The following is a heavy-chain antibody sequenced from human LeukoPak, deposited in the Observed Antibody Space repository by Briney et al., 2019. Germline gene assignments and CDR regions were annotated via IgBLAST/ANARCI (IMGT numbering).Heavy chain of an antibody. D-gene: IGHD6-13*01. Sequence: GGSLRLSCAASGFTFSSYAMSWVRQAPGKGLEWVSAISGSGGSTYYADSVKGRFTISRDNSKNTLYLQMNSLRSEDTAVYYCATVALGYRVREYSSSWELDYWGQGTLVTVSS. J-gene: IGHJ4*02. CDR1: GFTFSSYA. CDR3: ATVALGYRVREYSSSWELDY. V-gene: IGHV3-23*01. CDR2: ISGSGGST.